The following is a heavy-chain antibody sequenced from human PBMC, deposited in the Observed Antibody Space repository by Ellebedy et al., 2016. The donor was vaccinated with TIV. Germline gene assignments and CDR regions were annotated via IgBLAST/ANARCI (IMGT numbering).Heavy chain of an antibody. CDR1: GFSFGSYW. Sequence: GGSLRLSCAASGFSFGSYWMVWVRQPPGKGLEWVSRIKTDGSGITYADSVRGRLTISRDNAKNTVYLPMDSLRVEDTAVYYCGRERWEIGDYWGQGTLVTVSS. CDR2: IKTDGSGI. V-gene: IGHV3-74*03. D-gene: IGHD1-26*01. J-gene: IGHJ4*02. CDR3: GRERWEIGDY.